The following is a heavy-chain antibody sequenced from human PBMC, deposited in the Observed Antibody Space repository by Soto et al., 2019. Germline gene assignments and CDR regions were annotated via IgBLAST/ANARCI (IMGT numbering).Heavy chain of an antibody. CDR1: GASISSYY. CDR2: TYYSGST. CDR3: ARQLGFCSSTSCYGYYDP. Sequence: PSETLSLTCTVSGASISSYYWSWIRQPPGKGLEWIGYTYYSGSTNYNPSLKSRTTITVDKSKNQFSLKLSSVTAADTAVYYCARQLGFCSSTSCYGYYDPWGQGTLVTVSS. D-gene: IGHD2-2*01. J-gene: IGHJ5*02. V-gene: IGHV4-59*08.